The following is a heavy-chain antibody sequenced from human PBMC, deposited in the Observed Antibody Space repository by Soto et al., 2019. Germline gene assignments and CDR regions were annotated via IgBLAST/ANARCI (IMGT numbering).Heavy chain of an antibody. CDR3: TRGLGSLDPFDA. CDR1: GFIFNNYV. Sequence: EVLLLESGGGFVQPGGSLRLSCAASGFIFNNYVMTWVRQAPGKGLEWVSGVKGNGGSTHYADSVKGRFTISKDDSKKALYLKMKSLRADDTAVYQCTRGLGSLDPFDAWGPGTRVTVSS. D-gene: IGHD3-16*01. CDR2: VKGNGGST. V-gene: IGHV3-23*01. J-gene: IGHJ3*01.